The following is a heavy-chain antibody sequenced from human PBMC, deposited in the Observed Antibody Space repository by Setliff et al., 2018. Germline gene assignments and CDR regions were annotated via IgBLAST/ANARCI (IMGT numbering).Heavy chain of an antibody. Sequence: VGSLRLSCAASGFAFSRHTMNWVRQTPGGGLEWVSAISIRSDYIRYADSVKGRFAVSRDNANNSLYLQMNSLRAEDTAIYYCARGGNHLWDPIDHWGQGTLVTVSS. CDR1: GFAFSRHT. J-gene: IGHJ4*02. CDR3: ARGGNHLWDPIDH. V-gene: IGHV3-21*01. CDR2: ISIRSDYI. D-gene: IGHD3-16*01.